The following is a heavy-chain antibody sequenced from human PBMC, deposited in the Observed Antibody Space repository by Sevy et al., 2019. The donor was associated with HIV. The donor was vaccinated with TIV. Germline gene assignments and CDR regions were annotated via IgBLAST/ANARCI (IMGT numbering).Heavy chain of an antibody. Sequence: SETLSLTCTVSAGSISPYYWNWIRQPPGKGLEWIGYIHYSGSTNYNPSLRSRVTISVDTSKTQCSLKLSSVTAADTAVYFCAGGGGFSDEGMDVLGQGTTVTVSS. D-gene: IGHD1-26*01. CDR3: AGGGGFSDEGMDV. CDR1: AGSISPYY. CDR2: IHYSGST. J-gene: IGHJ6*02. V-gene: IGHV4-59*01.